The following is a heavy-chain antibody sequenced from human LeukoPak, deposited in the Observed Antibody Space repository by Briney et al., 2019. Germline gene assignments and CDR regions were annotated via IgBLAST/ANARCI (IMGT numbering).Heavy chain of an antibody. Sequence: PSETLSLTCDVTDHTFTYYYWTWIRQPPGKGLEWIGYIYYSGSTNYNPSLKSRVTISVDTSKNQFSLKLSSVTAADTAVYYCARDSDRFFDIWGQGTMVTVSS. J-gene: IGHJ3*02. D-gene: IGHD1-14*01. CDR1: DHTFTYYY. CDR2: IYYSGST. V-gene: IGHV4-59*12. CDR3: ARDSDRFFDI.